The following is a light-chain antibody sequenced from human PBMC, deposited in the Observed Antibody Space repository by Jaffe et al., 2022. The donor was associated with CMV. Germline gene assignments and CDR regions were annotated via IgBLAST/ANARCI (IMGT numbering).Light chain of an antibody. CDR3: QQYNSYPFT. V-gene: IGKV1-5*03. J-gene: IGKJ2*01. CDR1: QSISSW. CDR2: KAF. Sequence: DIQMTQSPSTLSASVGDRVTITCRASQSISSWLAWYQQKPGKAPKLLIYKAFTLESGVPSRFSGYGSGTEFSLTINSLQPDDFATYYCQQYNSYPFTFGQGTKLEI.